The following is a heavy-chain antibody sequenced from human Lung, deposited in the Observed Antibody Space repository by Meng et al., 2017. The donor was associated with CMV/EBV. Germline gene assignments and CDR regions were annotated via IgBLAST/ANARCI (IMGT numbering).Heavy chain of an antibody. CDR2: ITWDGIST. V-gene: IGHV3-43D*04. J-gene: IGHJ4*02. CDR3: AKDNDYDSSGYYFDY. Sequence: GESLKISCAASGFSFDDYAMHWVRQAPGKGLEWVSLITWDGISTYYADSVKGRFTISRDNSKNFLYLEMHCLRAEDSAFYYCAKDNDYDSSGYYFDYWGQGTLVTVSS. D-gene: IGHD3-22*01. CDR1: GFSFDDYA.